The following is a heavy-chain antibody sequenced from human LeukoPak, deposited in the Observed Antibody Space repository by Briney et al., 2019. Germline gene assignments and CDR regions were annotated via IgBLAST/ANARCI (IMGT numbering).Heavy chain of an antibody. J-gene: IGHJ4*02. Sequence: GGSLRLSCAASGFTFSSYGMHWVRQAPGKGLEWVAVISYDGSNKFYADSVKGRFTISRDNAKNSLYLQMNSLRAEDTAVYYCAKLRGLRYFDYWGQGTLVTVSS. CDR3: AKLRGLRYFDY. D-gene: IGHD3-10*01. V-gene: IGHV3-30*18. CDR1: GFTFSSYG. CDR2: ISYDGSNK.